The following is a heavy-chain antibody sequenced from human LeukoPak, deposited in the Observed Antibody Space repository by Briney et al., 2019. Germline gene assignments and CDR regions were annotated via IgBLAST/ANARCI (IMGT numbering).Heavy chain of an antibody. V-gene: IGHV3-48*02. D-gene: IGHD5-18*01. CDR2: ISTGGSI. Sequence: GGSLRLSCAASGFTFSSYTMNWVRQAPGKRLEWVSYISTGGSISYADSVKGRFTISRDNAKNSLYLQMNSLRDEDTAVYYCARMIDYNYGYAFDYWGQGTLVTVSS. CDR1: GFTFSSYT. CDR3: ARMIDYNYGYAFDY. J-gene: IGHJ4*02.